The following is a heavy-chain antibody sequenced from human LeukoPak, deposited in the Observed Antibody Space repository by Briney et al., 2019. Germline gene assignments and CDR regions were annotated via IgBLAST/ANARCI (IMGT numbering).Heavy chain of an antibody. CDR2: IYNSGRT. CDR3: ARKLLLRWYFDL. V-gene: IGHV3-66*01. J-gene: IGHJ2*01. Sequence: GGSLRLSCAATGFTVSSNYMSWVRQAPGKGLEWVSVIYNSGRTYYADSVKGRFTISRDNSKNTLYLQMNSLRAEDTAVYYCARKLLLRWYFDLWGRGTLVTVSS. CDR1: GFTVSSNY. D-gene: IGHD2-21*02.